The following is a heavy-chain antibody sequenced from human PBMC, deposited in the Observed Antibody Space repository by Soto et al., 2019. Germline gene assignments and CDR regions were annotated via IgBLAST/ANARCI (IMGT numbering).Heavy chain of an antibody. CDR1: GFTCSSFW. Sequence: GALRLSCAASGFTCSSFWMDWVRQSPGKGLEWVANISPDGSEKQYVDSVKGRFTISRDNAKNSLYLQMSSVTAEDSALYYCSRSLDSWGQGTRVTVYS. CDR3: SRSLDS. J-gene: IGHJ4*02. V-gene: IGHV3-7*01. CDR2: ISPDGSEK.